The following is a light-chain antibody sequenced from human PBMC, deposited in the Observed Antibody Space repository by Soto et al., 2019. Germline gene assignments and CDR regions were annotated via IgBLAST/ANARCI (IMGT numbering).Light chain of an antibody. V-gene: IGLV2-14*01. Sequence: QSVLTQPASVSGSPGQSITISCTGTSSDVGGYNYVSWYQQHPGKAPKLMIYDVSNRPSGVSNRFSGSKSGNTASLTISGLQAEDEADHYCSSDTGSSTVFGTGTKVTVL. CDR2: DVS. CDR3: SSDTGSSTV. CDR1: SSDVGGYNY. J-gene: IGLJ1*01.